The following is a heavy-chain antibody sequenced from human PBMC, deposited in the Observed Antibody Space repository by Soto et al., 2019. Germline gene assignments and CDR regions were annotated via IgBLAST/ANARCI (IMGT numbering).Heavy chain of an antibody. CDR3: AHETEHLVAFDI. J-gene: IGHJ3*02. CDR1: GFSLSTSGVG. V-gene: IGHV2-5*02. Sequence: QITLKESGPTLVKPTQTLTLTCTFSGFSLSTSGVGVGWIRQPPGKALEWLALIYWDDDKRYSPSLKSRLTNTRTPSKHRVDLKKPNLDPLNTPTYPWAHETEHLVAFDIGGQGKMVTLSS. CDR2: IYWDDDK.